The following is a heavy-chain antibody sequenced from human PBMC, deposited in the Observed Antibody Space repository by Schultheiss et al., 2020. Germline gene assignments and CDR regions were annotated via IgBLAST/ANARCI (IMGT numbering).Heavy chain of an antibody. CDR1: GYSFTSYW. CDR3: ARVRLTPQSGSYPQEINWFDP. Sequence: GGSLRLSCKGSGYSFTSYWIGWVRQMPGKGLEWMGIIYPGDSDTRYSPSFQGQVTISADKSISTAYLQWSSLKASDTAMYYCARVRLTPQSGSYPQEINWFDPWGQVTLVTVSS. D-gene: IGHD1-26*01. V-gene: IGHV5-51*01. CDR2: IYPGDSDT. J-gene: IGHJ5*02.